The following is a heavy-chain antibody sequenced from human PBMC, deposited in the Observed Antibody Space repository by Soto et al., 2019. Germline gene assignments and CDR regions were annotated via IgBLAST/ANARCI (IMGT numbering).Heavy chain of an antibody. CDR3: ARELGGTTVNTLFDH. V-gene: IGHV1-46*01. D-gene: IGHD4-17*01. J-gene: IGHJ4*02. Sequence: QVQLVQSGAEVKKPGASVKVSCKASGYTFTRYYIHWVRQAPGQGHEWMGIVNPSGDSTNYAQKFQGRVTMTRDTSTNTVHMELSSLRSEDTAVYFCARELGGTTVNTLFDHWGQGTLVTVSS. CDR2: VNPSGDST. CDR1: GYTFTRYY.